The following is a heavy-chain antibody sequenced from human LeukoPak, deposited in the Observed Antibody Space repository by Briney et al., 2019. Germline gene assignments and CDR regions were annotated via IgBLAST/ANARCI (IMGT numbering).Heavy chain of an antibody. V-gene: IGHV4-30-4*01. D-gene: IGHD3-3*01. Sequence: SETLSLTCTVSGGSISSGDYYWSWIRQPPGKGLEWIGYIYYSGSTYYNPSLKRRVTISVDTSKNQFSLKLSSVTAADTAVYYCARGGDFWSGYHFDYWGQGTLVTVSS. CDR3: ARGGDFWSGYHFDY. CDR1: GGSISSGDYY. CDR2: IYYSGST. J-gene: IGHJ4*02.